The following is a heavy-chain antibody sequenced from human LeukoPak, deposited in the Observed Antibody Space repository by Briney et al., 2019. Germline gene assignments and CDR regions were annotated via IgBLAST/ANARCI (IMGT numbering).Heavy chain of an antibody. D-gene: IGHD6-6*01. Sequence: GESLKISCKGSGYTFTNDWIGWVRQMPGKGLEWMGIIFPGDSDTRYSPSFQGQVTISADKSKSTAYLQWSSLKASDTAMYYCARGAARVNWFDPWGQGTLVTVSS. CDR2: IFPGDSDT. CDR1: GYTFTNDW. J-gene: IGHJ5*02. V-gene: IGHV5-51*01. CDR3: ARGAARVNWFDP.